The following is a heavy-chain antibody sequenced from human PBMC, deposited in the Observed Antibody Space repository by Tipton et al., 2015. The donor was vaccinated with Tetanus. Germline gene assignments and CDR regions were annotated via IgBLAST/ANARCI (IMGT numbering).Heavy chain of an antibody. D-gene: IGHD3-3*01. V-gene: IGHV4-59*01. CDR1: GFIFSNYA. Sequence: LRLSCTVSGFIFSNYAMNWIRQPPGKGLEYIGYILYGGGTHYNPSLKSRVTVSADPSQNQFSLKLTSVTAADTAVYYCARIHDFLSGHFDFWGQGTLVAVSS. J-gene: IGHJ4*02. CDR2: ILYGGGT. CDR3: ARIHDFLSGHFDF.